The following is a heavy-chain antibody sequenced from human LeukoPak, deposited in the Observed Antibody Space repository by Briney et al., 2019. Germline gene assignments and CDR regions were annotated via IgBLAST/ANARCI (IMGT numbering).Heavy chain of an antibody. CDR1: GFTFDDYA. CDR2: ISWNSGSI. Sequence: GGSLRLSCAASGFTFDDYAMHWVRQAPGKGLEWVSGISWNSGSIGYADSVKGRFTISRDNSKNTLYLQMNSLRAEDTAVYYCARGNVDYWGQGTLVTVSS. J-gene: IGHJ4*02. V-gene: IGHV3-9*01. CDR3: ARGNVDY.